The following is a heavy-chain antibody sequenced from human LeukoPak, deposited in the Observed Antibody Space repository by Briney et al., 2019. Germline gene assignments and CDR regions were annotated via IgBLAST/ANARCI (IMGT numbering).Heavy chain of an antibody. V-gene: IGHV3-7*03. D-gene: IGHD3/OR15-3a*01. CDR1: GLTFSNYW. CDR2: IKQDGSEK. CDR3: ERDGFGTGSN. Sequence: GGSLRLSCAASGLTFSNYWMDWVRQAPGKGLEWVANIKQDGSEKNYVDSVKGRFIISRDNDKNSLYLQMNTLRADDTAVYYCERDGFGTGSNSGQRTPVTLSS. J-gene: IGHJ4*02.